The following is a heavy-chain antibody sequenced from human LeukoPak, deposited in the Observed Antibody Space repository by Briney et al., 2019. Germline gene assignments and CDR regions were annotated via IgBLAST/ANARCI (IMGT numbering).Heavy chain of an antibody. CDR2: IYHSGST. V-gene: IGHV4-4*02. J-gene: IGHJ6*02. Sequence: SGTLSLTCAVSGGSISSSNWWSWVRQPPGKGLEWIGEIYHSGSTNYNPSLKSRVTISVDKSKNQFSLKLSSVTAADTAVYYCARSGDCSSTSCEEYGMDVWGQGTTVTVPS. CDR1: GGSISSSNW. D-gene: IGHD2-2*01. CDR3: ARSGDCSSTSCEEYGMDV.